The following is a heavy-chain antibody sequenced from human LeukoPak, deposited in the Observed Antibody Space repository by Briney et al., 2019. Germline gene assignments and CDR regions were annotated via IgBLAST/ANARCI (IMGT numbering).Heavy chain of an antibody. Sequence: SETLSLTCTVSGGSISSYYWSWIRQPAGKGLEWIGRIYTSGSTNYNPSLKSRVTMSVDTSKNQFSLKLSSVTAADTAVYYCARDRRYGDYVGAWFDPWGQGTLVTVSS. V-gene: IGHV4-4*07. CDR3: ARDRRYGDYVGAWFDP. D-gene: IGHD4-17*01. J-gene: IGHJ5*02. CDR1: GGSISSYY. CDR2: IYTSGST.